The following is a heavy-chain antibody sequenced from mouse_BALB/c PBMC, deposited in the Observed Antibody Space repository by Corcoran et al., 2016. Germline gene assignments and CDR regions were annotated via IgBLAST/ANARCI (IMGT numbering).Heavy chain of an antibody. CDR3: ANWDWYFDV. Sequence: EVQLQQSGAELVKPGASVKLSCTASGFNIKDNYMHWVKQRPEQGLEWIGRIDPANGNTKYDPKFQGKATITADTSSNTAYLQISSLTSEDTAVYYCANWDWYFDVWGAGTTVTVSS. V-gene: IGHV14-3*02. D-gene: IGHD4-1*01. CDR2: IDPANGNT. J-gene: IGHJ1*01. CDR1: GFNIKDNY.